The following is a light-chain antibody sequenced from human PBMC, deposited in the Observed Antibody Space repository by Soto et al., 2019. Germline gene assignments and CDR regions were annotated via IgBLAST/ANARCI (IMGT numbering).Light chain of an antibody. Sequence: QSLLTQPASVSGSPGRSSTISCPGTSSDVGGYNYVSWYQQHPGKAPKLLIYEVSNRPSGVSNRFSGSKSGNTASLTISGLQAEDEADYYCSSYTSSSTRVFGTGTKVTVL. CDR3: SSYTSSSTRV. CDR1: SSDVGGYNY. V-gene: IGLV2-14*01. J-gene: IGLJ1*01. CDR2: EVS.